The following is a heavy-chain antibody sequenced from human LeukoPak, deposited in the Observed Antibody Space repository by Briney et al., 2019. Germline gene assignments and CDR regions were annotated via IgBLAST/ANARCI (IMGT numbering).Heavy chain of an antibody. V-gene: IGHV3-23*01. D-gene: IGHD2-15*01. Sequence: GGSLRLSCAASGFTFSSYAMSWVRQAPGKGLEWVSAISGSGGSTYYADSVKGRFAISRDNSKNTLYLQMNSLRAEDTAVYYCAKDPVVVRYYFDYWGQGTLVTVSS. CDR2: ISGSGGST. J-gene: IGHJ4*02. CDR1: GFTFSSYA. CDR3: AKDPVVVRYYFDY.